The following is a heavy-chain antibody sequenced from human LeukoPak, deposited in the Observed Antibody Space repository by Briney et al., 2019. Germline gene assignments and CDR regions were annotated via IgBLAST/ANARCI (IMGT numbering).Heavy chain of an antibody. D-gene: IGHD3-3*01. Sequence: PGRSLRLSCAASGFTFDDYAMHWVRQAPGKGLEWVSGISWNIISIGYADSVKGRFTISRDNAKNSLYLQMNSLRAEDTALYYCARGGITIFGVVIYQDYWGQGTLVTASS. V-gene: IGHV3-9*01. CDR2: ISWNIISI. CDR1: GFTFDDYA. CDR3: ARGGITIFGVVIYQDY. J-gene: IGHJ4*02.